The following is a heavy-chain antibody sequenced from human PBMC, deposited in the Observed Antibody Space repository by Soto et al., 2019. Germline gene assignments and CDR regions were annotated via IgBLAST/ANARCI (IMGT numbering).Heavy chain of an antibody. J-gene: IGHJ4*02. CDR1: GFTFSSYA. CDR3: ARDPRGSGWYYFDY. V-gene: IGHV3-30-3*01. CDR2: ISYDGSNK. D-gene: IGHD6-19*01. Sequence: GGSLRLSCAASGFTFSSYAMHWVRQAPGKGLEWVAVISYDGSNKYYADSVKGRFTISRDNSKNTLYLQMNSLRAEDTAVYYCARDPRGSGWYYFDYWGQGTLVTVSS.